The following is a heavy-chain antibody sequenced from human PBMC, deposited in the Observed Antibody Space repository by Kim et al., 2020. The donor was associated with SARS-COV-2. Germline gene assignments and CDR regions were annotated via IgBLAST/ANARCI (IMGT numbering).Heavy chain of an antibody. Sequence: GGSLRLSCAASGFTFSSYGMHWVRQAPGKGLEWVAVISYDGSNKYYADSVKGRFTISRDNTKNTLYLQMNSLRASDTAVYYCAKEEGGGDSSGWTYYYSGMYVCGPESTLSLSS. CDR1: GFTFSSYG. J-gene: IGHJ6*02. D-gene: IGHD6-19*01. CDR3: AKEEGGGDSSGWTYYYSGMYV. V-gene: IGHV3-30*18. CDR2: ISYDGSNK.